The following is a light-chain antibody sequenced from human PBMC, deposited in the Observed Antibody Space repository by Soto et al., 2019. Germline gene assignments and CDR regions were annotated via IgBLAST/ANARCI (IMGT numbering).Light chain of an antibody. CDR1: SSNIGSNY. V-gene: IGLV1-47*01. Sequence: QSVLTQPPSASGTPGQRVTISCSGSSSNIGSNYVYWYQQLPGTAPKLLIYRNNQRPSGVPDRFSGSKSGTSASLAISGLRSEDEADYYCCSYTGRHIYVFGIGTKVTVL. CDR2: RNN. CDR3: CSYTGRHIYV. J-gene: IGLJ1*01.